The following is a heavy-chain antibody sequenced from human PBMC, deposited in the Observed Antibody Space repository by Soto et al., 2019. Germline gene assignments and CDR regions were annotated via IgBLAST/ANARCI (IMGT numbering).Heavy chain of an antibody. D-gene: IGHD5-12*01. J-gene: IGHJ4*02. V-gene: IGHV3-15*01. CDR2: IKSKTDGGTI. CDR3: TTDSGYSWSSLYFDY. CDR1: GFTFSNAW. Sequence: GGSLRLSCAASGFTFSNAWMTWVRQAPGKGLEWVGRIKSKTDGGTIDYAAPVKGRFTVSRDDSETKLYLQINRLKTEETAEYYCTTDSGYSWSSLYFDYWGQGTQVTVSS.